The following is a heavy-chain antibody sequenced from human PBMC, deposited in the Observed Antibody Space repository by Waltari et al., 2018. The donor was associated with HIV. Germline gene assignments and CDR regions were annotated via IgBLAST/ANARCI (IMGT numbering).Heavy chain of an antibody. J-gene: IGHJ6*02. CDR1: GFTFSSYA. D-gene: IGHD4-4*01. CDR2: ISYDGSNK. V-gene: IGHV3-30*04. CDR3: ARDQLPNDYSNYHYYYGMDV. Sequence: QVQLVESGGGVVQPGRSLRLSCAASGFTFSSYAMPWVRQAPGKGLEWVAVISYDGSNKYYADSVKGRFTISRDNSKNTLYLQMNSRRAEDTAVYYGARDQLPNDYSNYHYYYGMDVWGQGTTVTVSS.